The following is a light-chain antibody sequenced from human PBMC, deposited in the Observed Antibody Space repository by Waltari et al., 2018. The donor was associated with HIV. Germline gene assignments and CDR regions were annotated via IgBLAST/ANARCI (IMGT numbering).Light chain of an antibody. Sequence: DIEMTQTPLSSPVTLGQTASISCRSSERLEHTDGNTYLSWLYQRPGQPPRLLIYKISNRLSGVADRFIGTGAGTNFTLRISRVTSEDVGIYYCMQAKEFPFTFGEGTRLEI. CDR3: MQAKEFPFT. V-gene: IGKV2-24*01. J-gene: IGKJ2*01. CDR2: KIS. CDR1: ERLEHTDGNTY.